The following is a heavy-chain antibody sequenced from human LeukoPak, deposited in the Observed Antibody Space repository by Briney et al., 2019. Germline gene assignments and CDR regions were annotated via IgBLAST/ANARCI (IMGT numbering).Heavy chain of an antibody. CDR2: ISSSSTI. Sequence: GGSLRLSCAASGFTFSSYSMNWVRQAPGKGLEWVSYISSSSTIYYADSVKGRFTIFRDNAKNSLYLQMNSLRAEDTAVYYCARRKVRGVIINEDYWGQGTLVTVSS. V-gene: IGHV3-48*01. CDR3: ARRKVRGVIINEDY. D-gene: IGHD3-10*01. J-gene: IGHJ4*02. CDR1: GFTFSSYS.